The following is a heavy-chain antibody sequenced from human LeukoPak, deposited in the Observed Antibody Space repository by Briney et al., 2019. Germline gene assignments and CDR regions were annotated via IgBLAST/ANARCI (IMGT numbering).Heavy chain of an antibody. CDR1: GFTFSSYA. J-gene: IGHJ4*02. CDR2: ISSNGGST. V-gene: IGHV3-64*01. D-gene: IGHD5-12*01. CDR3: ARGQRGYSGYDHYYFDY. Sequence: GGSLRLSCAASGFTFSSYAMHWVRQAPGKGLEYVSAISSNGGSTYYANSVKGRFTISRDNSKNTLYPQMGSLRAEDMAVYYCARGQRGYSGYDHYYFDYWGQGTLVTVSS.